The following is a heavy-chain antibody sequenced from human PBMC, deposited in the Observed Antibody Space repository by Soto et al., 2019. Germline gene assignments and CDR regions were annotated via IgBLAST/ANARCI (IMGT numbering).Heavy chain of an antibody. V-gene: IGHV1-58*01. D-gene: IGHD3-22*01. CDR1: GFTFTSSA. Sequence: GASSEGPCKASGFTFTSSAVQWVRQARGQRLEWIGWIVVGSGNTNYAQKFQERVTITRDMSTSTAYMELSSLRSEDTAVYYCAAYYYDSSGYYIGYAFDIWGQGTMVTVSS. CDR3: AAYYYDSSGYYIGYAFDI. CDR2: IVVGSGNT. J-gene: IGHJ3*02.